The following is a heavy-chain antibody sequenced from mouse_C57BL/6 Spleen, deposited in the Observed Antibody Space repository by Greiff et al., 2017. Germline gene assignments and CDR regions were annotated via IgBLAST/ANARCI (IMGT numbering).Heavy chain of an antibody. Sequence: EVKVVESGGGLVKPGGSLKLSCAASGFTFSDYGMHWVRQAPEKGLEWVAYISSGSSTIYYADTVMGRFTISRDTAKNTLFLQMTSLRSEDTAMYYCARDYSDAMDYWGQGTSVTVSS. D-gene: IGHD2-12*01. CDR3: ARDYSDAMDY. J-gene: IGHJ4*01. V-gene: IGHV5-17*01. CDR2: ISSGSSTI. CDR1: GFTFSDYG.